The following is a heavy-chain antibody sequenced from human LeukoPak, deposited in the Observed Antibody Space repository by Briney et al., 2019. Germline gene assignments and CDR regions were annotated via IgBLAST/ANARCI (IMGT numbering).Heavy chain of an antibody. Sequence: GGSLRLSCAASGFTFSNACMSWVRQAPGKGLEWVGRIKSKTDGGTTDYAAPVKGRFTISRDDSKNTLYLQMNSLKTEDTAVYYCTTGKGYDFWSGYYPFDYWGQGTLVTVSS. CDR1: GFTFSNAC. CDR3: TTGKGYDFWSGYYPFDY. V-gene: IGHV3-15*01. D-gene: IGHD3-3*01. CDR2: IKSKTDGGTT. J-gene: IGHJ4*02.